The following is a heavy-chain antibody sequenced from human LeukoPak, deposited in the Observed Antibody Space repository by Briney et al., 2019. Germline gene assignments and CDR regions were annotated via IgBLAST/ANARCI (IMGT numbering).Heavy chain of an antibody. J-gene: IGHJ1*01. V-gene: IGHV3-30*02. CDR3: ARVDRAWYYYDSSGYYLSEYFQH. D-gene: IGHD3-22*01. CDR1: GFTFSSYG. Sequence: GGSLRLSCAASGFTFSSYGMHWVRQAPGKGLEWVAFIRYDGSNKYYADSVKGRFTISRDNSKNTLYLQMNSLRAEDTAVYYCARVDRAWYYYDSSGYYLSEYFQHWGQGTLVTVSS. CDR2: IRYDGSNK.